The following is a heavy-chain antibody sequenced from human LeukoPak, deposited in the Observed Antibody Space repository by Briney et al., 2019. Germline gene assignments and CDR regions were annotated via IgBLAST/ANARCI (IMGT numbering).Heavy chain of an antibody. V-gene: IGHV4-34*01. CDR3: ARAQDYYYYGMDV. Sequence: PSETLSLTCAVYGGSFSDYYWSWIRQPPGKGLEWIGEINHSGSTNYNPSLKSRVTISVDTSKNQFSLKLSSVTAADTAVYYCARAQDYYYYGMDVWGQGTTVTVSS. CDR2: INHSGST. J-gene: IGHJ6*02. CDR1: GGSFSDYY.